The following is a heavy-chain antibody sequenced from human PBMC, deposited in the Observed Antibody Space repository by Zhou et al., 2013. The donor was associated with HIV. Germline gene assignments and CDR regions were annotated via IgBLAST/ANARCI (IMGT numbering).Heavy chain of an antibody. D-gene: IGHD5-12*01. V-gene: IGHV1-2*02. CDR3: ARGWIPGT. CDR1: GGTFSSYA. CDR2: INPNSGGT. Sequence: QVQLVQSGAEVKKPGSSVKVSCKASGGTFSSYAISWVRQAPGQGLEWMGWINPNSGGTNYAQKFQGRVTMTRDTSISTAYMELSSLISNDTAVYYCARGWIPGTWGQGNPWSTVSS. J-gene: IGHJ1*01.